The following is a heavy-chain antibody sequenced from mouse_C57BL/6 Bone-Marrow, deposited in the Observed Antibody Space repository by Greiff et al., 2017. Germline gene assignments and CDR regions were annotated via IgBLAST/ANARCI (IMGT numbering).Heavy chain of an antibody. J-gene: IGHJ4*01. D-gene: IGHD2-4*01. Sequence: QVQLKESGAELVRPGASVTLSCKASGYTFTDYEMHWVKQTPGHGLEWIGAIYPETGGTAYNQKFKGKAILTADKYSSTAYVELRSLTSEDSAGYYCTEYEYDLYAMDYWGQGTSVTVSS. V-gene: IGHV1-15*01. CDR1: GYTFTDYE. CDR3: TEYEYDLYAMDY. CDR2: IYPETGGT.